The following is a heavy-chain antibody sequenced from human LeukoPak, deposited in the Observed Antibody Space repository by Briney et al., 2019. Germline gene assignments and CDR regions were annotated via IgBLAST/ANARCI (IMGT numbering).Heavy chain of an antibody. CDR3: AKDYYDSSSTYYFDY. Sequence: PGGSLRLSCAASGFTFSSYAMSWVRQAPGKGLEWVSAISGSGGSTYYADSVKGRFTISRDNPKNTLYLQMNSLRAEDTAVYYCAKDYYDSSSTYYFDYWGQGTLVTVSS. D-gene: IGHD3-22*01. CDR2: ISGSGGST. V-gene: IGHV3-23*01. J-gene: IGHJ4*02. CDR1: GFTFSSYA.